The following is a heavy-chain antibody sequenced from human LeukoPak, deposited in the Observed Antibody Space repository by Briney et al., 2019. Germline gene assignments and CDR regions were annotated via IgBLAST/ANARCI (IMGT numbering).Heavy chain of an antibody. CDR1: GGSISSYY. Sequence: PSETLSLTCTVSGGSISSYYWSWIRQPPGKGLEWIGYIYYSGSTNYNPSLKSRVTISVDTSKNQFSPKLSSVTAADTAVYYCASSWYYYDSSGSDAFDIWGQGTMVTVSS. V-gene: IGHV4-59*12. CDR2: IYYSGST. CDR3: ASSWYYYDSSGSDAFDI. D-gene: IGHD3-22*01. J-gene: IGHJ3*02.